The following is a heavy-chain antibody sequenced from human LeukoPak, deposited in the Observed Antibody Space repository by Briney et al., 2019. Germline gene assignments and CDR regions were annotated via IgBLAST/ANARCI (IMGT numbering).Heavy chain of an antibody. CDR1: GGSFSGYY. V-gene: IGHV4-34*01. J-gene: IGHJ4*02. D-gene: IGHD2-21*01. CDR3: ASSNWAWVVVA. Sequence: SETLSLTCAAYGGSFSGYYWNWIRQPPGKGLEWIGEINHSGSTNYNPSLKSRVTISVDTSKNQFSLKLSSVSAADTAVYYCASSNWAWVVVAWGQGTLVTVSS. CDR2: INHSGST.